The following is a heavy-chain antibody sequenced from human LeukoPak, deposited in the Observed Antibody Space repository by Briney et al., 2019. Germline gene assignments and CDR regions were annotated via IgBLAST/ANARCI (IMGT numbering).Heavy chain of an antibody. Sequence: ASVKVSCKASGYTFTSYGISWVRQAPGQGLEWMGTINPSGGSTSYAQKFQGRVTMTRDTSTSTVYMELSSLRSEDTAVYYCARGGRGEGTGTTRVAFDIWGQGTMVTVSS. CDR3: ARGGRGEGTGTTRVAFDI. CDR1: GYTFTSYG. J-gene: IGHJ3*02. V-gene: IGHV1-46*01. CDR2: INPSGGST. D-gene: IGHD1-1*01.